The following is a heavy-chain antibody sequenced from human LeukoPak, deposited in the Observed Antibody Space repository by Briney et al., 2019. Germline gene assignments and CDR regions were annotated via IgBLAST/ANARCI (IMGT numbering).Heavy chain of an antibody. D-gene: IGHD3/OR15-3a*01. CDR2: IRQDGGEK. J-gene: IGHJ4*02. Sequence: GGPLTLPWAPSGFTFSSYLMSWAPQAPGEGLEWVSKIRQDGGEKNYVKSRKGRFNTSRHNAKNSMYLQMNSLRAEETAVYYCTVDWTIGLGKGPANYWGQGTLVTVSS. CDR3: TVDWTIGLGKGPANY. CDR1: GFTFSSYL. V-gene: IGHV3-7*04.